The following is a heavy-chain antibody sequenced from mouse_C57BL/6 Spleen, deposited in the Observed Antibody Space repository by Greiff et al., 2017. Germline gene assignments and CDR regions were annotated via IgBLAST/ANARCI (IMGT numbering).Heavy chain of an antibody. J-gene: IGHJ3*01. CDR2: IFPGSGST. V-gene: IGHV1-75*01. CDR3: ARALYYGNYPFAY. CDR1: GYTFTDYY. D-gene: IGHD2-1*01. Sequence: QVQLKESGPELVKPGASVKISCKASGYTFTDYYINWVKQRPGQGLEWIGWIFPGSGSTYYNEKFKGKATLTVDKSSSTAYMLLSSLTSEDSAVYFCARALYYGNYPFAYWGQGTLVTVSA.